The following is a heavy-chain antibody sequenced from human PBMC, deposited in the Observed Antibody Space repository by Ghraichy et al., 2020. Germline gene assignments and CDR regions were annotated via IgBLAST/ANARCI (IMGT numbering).Heavy chain of an antibody. V-gene: IGHV2-5*02. J-gene: IGHJ5*02. D-gene: IGHD6-19*01. Sequence: SGPTLVKPTQTLTLTCTFSGFSLSTSGVGVGWIRQPPGKALEWLALIYWDDDKRYSPSLKSRLTITKDTSKNQVVLTMTNMDPVDTATYYCAHGTAEGTEYSSGWYASHWFDPWGQGTLVTVSS. CDR3: AHGTAEGTEYSSGWYASHWFDP. CDR2: IYWDDDK. CDR1: GFSLSTSGVG.